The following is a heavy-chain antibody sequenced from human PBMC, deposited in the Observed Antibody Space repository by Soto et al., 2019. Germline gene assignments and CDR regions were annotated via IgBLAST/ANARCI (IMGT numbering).Heavy chain of an antibody. CDR1: GESLTGYY. D-gene: IGHD6-6*01. J-gene: IGHJ4*02. CDR3: ARRRVAARSYYFDY. Sequence: QVQLQQWGTGLLKPSETLALNCGVYGESLTGYYWSWIRQSPGKTLEWIAEINHGGSINRIPSLKSRLRISVDTTNNQFSLRLTSVTDADAGIYFCARRRVAARSYYFDYWGQGNLVIVSS. CDR2: INHGGSI. V-gene: IGHV4-34*01.